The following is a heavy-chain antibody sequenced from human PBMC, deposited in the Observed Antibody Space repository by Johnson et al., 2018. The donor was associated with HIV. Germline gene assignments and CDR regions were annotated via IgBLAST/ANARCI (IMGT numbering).Heavy chain of an antibody. CDR3: AKALGVYGDYVLDAFDI. CDR2: IRYDGSNN. J-gene: IGHJ3*02. V-gene: IGHV3-30*02. CDR1: GFPFSSYG. D-gene: IGHD4-17*01. Sequence: QVQVVESGGGLVQPGGSLRLSCAASGFPFSSYGMHWVRQAPGQGLAWVAFIRYDGSNNYYADSVKGRFTISRYTSKNTLYLPMNSLRAEDTAVYYCAKALGVYGDYVLDAFDIWGQGTMVTVSS.